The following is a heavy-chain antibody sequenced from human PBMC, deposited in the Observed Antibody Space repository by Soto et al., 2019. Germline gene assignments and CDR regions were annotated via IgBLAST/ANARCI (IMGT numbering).Heavy chain of an antibody. CDR2: IYFRGNT. CDR1: GDSINSDKYY. Sequence: SETLSLTCSVSGDSINSDKYYWGWIRQPPGKGLEWIGSIYFRGNTYYNPSLQTRVTISLDKSKSQFSLKLSSVTAADTAVYYCARHGLRERLDPWGQGTLVTVSS. J-gene: IGHJ5*02. D-gene: IGHD1-26*01. V-gene: IGHV4-39*01. CDR3: ARHGLRERLDP.